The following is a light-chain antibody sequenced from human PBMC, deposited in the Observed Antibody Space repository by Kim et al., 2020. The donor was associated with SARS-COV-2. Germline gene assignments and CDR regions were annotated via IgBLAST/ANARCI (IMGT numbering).Light chain of an antibody. CDR2: GAS. V-gene: IGKV3-20*01. Sequence: LSPGEIATLSCSASQSVSSSYLAWYQQKPGQAPRLIIYGASIRATGIPDRFSGSGSGTDFTLTISRLEPEDCAVYYCQQYGSSPRTFGQGTKLEI. J-gene: IGKJ2*01. CDR1: QSVSSSY. CDR3: QQYGSSPRT.